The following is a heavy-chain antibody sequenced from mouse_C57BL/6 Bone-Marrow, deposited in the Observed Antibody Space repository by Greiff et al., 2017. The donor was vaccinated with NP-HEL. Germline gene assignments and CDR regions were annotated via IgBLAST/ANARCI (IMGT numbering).Heavy chain of an antibody. V-gene: IGHV1-62-2*01. J-gene: IGHJ1*03. CDR1: GYTFTEYT. Sequence: QVQLQQSGAELVKPGASVKLSCKASGYTFTEYTIHWVKQRSGQGLEWIGWFYPGSGSIKYNETFKDKATLTADKSSSTVYMELSRLTAEAAAVYFCTRHEDDDVDWDFDVWGTGTTVTVSS. CDR2: FYPGSGSI. CDR3: TRHEDDDVDWDFDV.